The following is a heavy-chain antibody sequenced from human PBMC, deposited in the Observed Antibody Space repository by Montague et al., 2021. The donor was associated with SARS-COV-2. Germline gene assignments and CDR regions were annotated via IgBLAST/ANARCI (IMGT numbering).Heavy chain of an antibody. CDR2: IDWDDDK. V-gene: IGHV2-70*11. CDR1: GFSLSTSGMC. J-gene: IGHJ3*02. Sequence: PALVKPTQTLTLTCTFSGFSLSTSGMCVSWIRLPPGKALEWLARIDWDDDKYYSTPLKTRLTISKDTSKNQAVLTMTNMDPVDTATYYCARTHYYDSSGYHDAFDIWGQGTMVTVSS. D-gene: IGHD3-22*01. CDR3: ARTHYYDSSGYHDAFDI.